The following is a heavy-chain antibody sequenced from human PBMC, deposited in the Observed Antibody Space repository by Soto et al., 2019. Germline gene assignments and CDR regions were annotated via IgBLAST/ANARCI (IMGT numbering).Heavy chain of an antibody. CDR3: VSSERYYSSSSRGYYFDY. V-gene: IGHV1-18*01. CDR1: GYTFTSYG. J-gene: IGHJ4*02. CDR2: ISAYNGNT. D-gene: IGHD6-6*01. Sequence: ASVKVSCKASGYTFTSYGISWVRQAPGQGLERMGWISAYNGNTNYAQKLQGKVTMTTDTSTSTAYMELRSLRSDDTAVFYFVSSERYYSSSSRGYYFDYWGQGTLVTVSS.